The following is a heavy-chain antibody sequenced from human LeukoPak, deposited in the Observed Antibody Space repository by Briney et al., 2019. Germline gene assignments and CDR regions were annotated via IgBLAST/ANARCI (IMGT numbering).Heavy chain of an antibody. V-gene: IGHV4-39*01. Sequence: PSETLSLTCTVSGGSISSSSYYWGWIRQPPGKGLEWMGSIYYSGSTYYNPSLKSRVTISVDTSKNQFSLKLSSVTAADTAVYYCARQYSSGWYFDYWGQGTLVTVSS. J-gene: IGHJ4*02. CDR1: GGSISSSSYY. CDR3: ARQYSSGWYFDY. D-gene: IGHD6-19*01. CDR2: IYYSGST.